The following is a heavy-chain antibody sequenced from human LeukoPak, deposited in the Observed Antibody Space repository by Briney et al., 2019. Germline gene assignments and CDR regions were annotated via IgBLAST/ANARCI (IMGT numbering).Heavy chain of an antibody. Sequence: GKSLRLSCTASGFTFSSYAMHWVRQAPGKGLEWVAVISNDGSHKYYVDSVKGRFTISRDNSKNTLYLQINSLRTEDTAVYYCARVLVVPGAMSAFDIWGQGTMVTVS. CDR1: GFTFSSYA. CDR3: ARVLVVPGAMSAFDI. V-gene: IGHV3-30*04. D-gene: IGHD2-2*01. CDR2: ISNDGSHK. J-gene: IGHJ3*02.